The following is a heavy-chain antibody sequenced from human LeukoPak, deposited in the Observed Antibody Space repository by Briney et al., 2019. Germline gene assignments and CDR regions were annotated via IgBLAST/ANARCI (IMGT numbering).Heavy chain of an antibody. D-gene: IGHD3-3*01. CDR1: GFDFSSNW. CDR3: AKDHYWSIDY. Sequence: GGSLRLSCAASGFDFSSNWMHWVRHAPGQGLVWVSRIKGDGISTNYADSVKGRFTISRDIAKNSLYLQMNSLRAEDTGVYYCAKDHYWSIDYWGRGTLVTVSS. V-gene: IGHV3-74*01. J-gene: IGHJ4*02. CDR2: IKGDGIST.